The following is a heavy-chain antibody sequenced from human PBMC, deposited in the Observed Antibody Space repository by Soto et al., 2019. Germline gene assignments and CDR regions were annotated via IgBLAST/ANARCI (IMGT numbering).Heavy chain of an antibody. Sequence: PGGSLRLSCAASGFTLSAYAMSWVRQAPGKGLEWVSIISRSGASTYYADSVKGRFTISRDNSKNTLYLQMNSLRAEDTAIYYCAKDSDYRDRIFWYFDLWGRGTLDTVSS. J-gene: IGHJ2*01. CDR3: AKDSDYRDRIFWYFDL. D-gene: IGHD2-15*01. CDR1: GFTLSAYA. V-gene: IGHV3-23*01. CDR2: ISRSGAST.